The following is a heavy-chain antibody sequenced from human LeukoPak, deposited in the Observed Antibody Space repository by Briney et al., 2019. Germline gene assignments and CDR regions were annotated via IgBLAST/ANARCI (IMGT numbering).Heavy chain of an antibody. D-gene: IGHD1-14*01. CDR2: IYYSGST. CDR3: ARVKTPDRIDY. V-gene: IGHV4-31*03. J-gene: IGHJ4*02. Sequence: SETLSPTCTVSGGSISSGGYYWSWIRQHPGKGLEWIGYIYYSGSTYYNPSLKSRVTISVDTSKNQFSLKLSSVTAADTAVYYCARVKTPDRIDYWGQGTLVTVSS. CDR1: GGSISSGGYY.